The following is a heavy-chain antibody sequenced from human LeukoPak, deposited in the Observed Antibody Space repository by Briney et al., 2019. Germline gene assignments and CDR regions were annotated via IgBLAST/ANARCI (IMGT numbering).Heavy chain of an antibody. CDR2: INPNSGGT. CDR1: GYTFTGYC. CDR3: ARVLGFSSRFYGMDV. J-gene: IGHJ6*02. V-gene: IGHV1-2*02. D-gene: IGHD3-16*01. Sequence: ASVKVSCKASGYTFTGYCMHWVRQAPGQGLEWMGWINPNSGGTNYAQKFQGRVTMTRDTSISTAYMELSRLRSDDTAVYYCARVLGFSSRFYGMDVWGQGTTVTVSS.